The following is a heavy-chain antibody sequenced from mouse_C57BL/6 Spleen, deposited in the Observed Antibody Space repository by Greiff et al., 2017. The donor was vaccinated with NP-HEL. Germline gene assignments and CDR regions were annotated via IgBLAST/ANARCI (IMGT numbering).Heavy chain of an antibody. CDR2: INPGSGGT. CDR1: GYAFTNYL. J-gene: IGHJ3*01. V-gene: IGHV1-54*01. CDR3: ARGDGYSLAWFAY. D-gene: IGHD2-3*01. Sequence: VQLQQSGAELVRPGTSVKVSCKASGYAFTNYLIEWVKQRPGQGLEWIGVINPGSGGTNYNEKFKGKATLTADKSSSTAYMQLSSLTSEDSAVYFCARGDGYSLAWFAYWGQGTLVTVSA.